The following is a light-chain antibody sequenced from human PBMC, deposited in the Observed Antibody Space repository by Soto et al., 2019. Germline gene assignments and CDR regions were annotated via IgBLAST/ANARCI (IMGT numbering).Light chain of an antibody. CDR1: SSDFGRYNL. CDR2: EGS. J-gene: IGLJ7*01. Sequence: QSVLTQPASVSGSPGQSITISCTGTSSDFGRYNLVSWYQQYPGKAPKLMIYEGSERPSGVSNRFSGSKSGNTASLTISGLQADDEADYYCCAYAGSSPLFGGGTQLTVL. CDR3: CAYAGSSPL. V-gene: IGLV2-23*01.